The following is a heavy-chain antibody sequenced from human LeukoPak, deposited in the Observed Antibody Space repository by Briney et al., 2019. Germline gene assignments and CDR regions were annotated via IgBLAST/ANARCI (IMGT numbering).Heavy chain of an antibody. J-gene: IGHJ5*02. V-gene: IGHV3-74*03. CDR1: GFTFSSYY. CDR3: ARGTLGSYYGDYPPGDLGEFDP. Sequence: PGGSLRLSCAASGFTFSSYYMHWVRQAPGKGLVWVARINSDGSSTMYADSVKGRFTFSRDNAKNTLYLQMNSLRGEDAAVYYCARGTLGSYYGDYPPGDLGEFDPWGQGTLVTVSS. CDR2: INSDGSST. D-gene: IGHD4-17*01.